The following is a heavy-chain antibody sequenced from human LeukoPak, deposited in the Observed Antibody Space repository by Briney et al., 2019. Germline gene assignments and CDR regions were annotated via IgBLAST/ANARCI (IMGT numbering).Heavy chain of an antibody. Sequence: EASVKVSCKASGGTFSSYAISWVRQAPGQGLEWMGGIIPIFGTANYAQKFQGGVTMTEDTSTDTAYMELSSLRSEDTAVYYCATSLQRELHHNDYWGQGTLVTVSS. CDR1: GGTFSSYA. D-gene: IGHD1-26*01. CDR3: ATSLQRELHHNDY. J-gene: IGHJ4*02. V-gene: IGHV1-69*06. CDR2: IIPIFGTA.